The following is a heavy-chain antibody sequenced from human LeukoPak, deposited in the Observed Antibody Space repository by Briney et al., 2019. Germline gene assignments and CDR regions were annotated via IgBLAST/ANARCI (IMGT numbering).Heavy chain of an antibody. J-gene: IGHJ5*02. D-gene: IGHD6-19*01. CDR3: ARSSIAVAHWFDP. CDR1: GYSFTSYW. Sequence: GESLKISCKGSGYSFTSYWIGWVRPMPGKGLEWMGIIYPGDSDTRYSPSFQGQVTISADKSISTAYLQWSSLKASDTAMYYCARSSIAVAHWFDPWGQGTLVTVSS. V-gene: IGHV5-51*01. CDR2: IYPGDSDT.